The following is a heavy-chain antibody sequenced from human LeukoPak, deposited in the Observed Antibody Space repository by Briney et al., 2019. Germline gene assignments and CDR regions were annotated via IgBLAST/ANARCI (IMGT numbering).Heavy chain of an antibody. CDR2: ISSSSSYI. CDR1: GFTFSSYS. Sequence: GGSLRLSCAASGFTFSSYSMNWVRQAPGKGLEWVSSISSSSSYIYYADSVKGRFTISRDNAKNSLYLQMNSLRADDTAVYYCARAARYCSSTSCYTFDYRGQGTLVTVSS. V-gene: IGHV3-21*04. J-gene: IGHJ4*02. CDR3: ARAARYCSSTSCYTFDY. D-gene: IGHD2-2*02.